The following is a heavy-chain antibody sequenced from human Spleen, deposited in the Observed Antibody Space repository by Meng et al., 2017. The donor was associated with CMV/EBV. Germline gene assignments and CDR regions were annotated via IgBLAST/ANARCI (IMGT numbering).Heavy chain of an antibody. V-gene: IGHV3-30*02. J-gene: IGHJ4*02. D-gene: IGHD3-10*01. CDR2: IPHDDTKT. CDR3: AKEDPRRGINFDD. CDR1: GFRFSSFSSYG. Sequence: GETLKTSCEASGFRFSSFSSYGMHWVRQAPGKGLEWVAFIPHDDTKTYYANSVRGRFTISRDNSKNTLYLQMNSLRVEDTALYYCAKEDPRRGINFDDWGQGTLVTVSS.